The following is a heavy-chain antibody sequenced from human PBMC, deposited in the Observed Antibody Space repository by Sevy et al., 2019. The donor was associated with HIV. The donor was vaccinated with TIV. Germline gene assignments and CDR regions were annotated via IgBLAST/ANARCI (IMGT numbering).Heavy chain of an antibody. CDR1: GDSLSSADYY. CDR3: AGGQNLDSALSDY. CDR2: FFYSDNF. J-gene: IGHJ4*02. D-gene: IGHD5-18*01. V-gene: IGHV4-30-4*01. Sequence: SETLSLTCSVSGDSLSSADYYWSWVRQPPGKGLEWIGYFFYSDNFYYNPSLKSRLTISVDTSKNQFSLKMTSVTAADSAVYSCAGGQNLDSALSDYWGQGTPVTVSS.